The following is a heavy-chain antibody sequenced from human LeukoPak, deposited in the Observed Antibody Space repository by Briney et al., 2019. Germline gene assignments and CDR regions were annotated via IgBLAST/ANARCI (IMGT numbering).Heavy chain of an antibody. CDR2: IYTSGST. D-gene: IGHD6-13*01. V-gene: IGHV4-61*02. CDR3: ARVTGVAAAGTIFSSYYYYMDV. Sequence: PSQTLSLTCTVSGGSISSGSYYWSWIRQPAGKGLEWIGRIYTSGSTNYNPSLKSRVTISVDTSKNQFSLKLSSVTAADTAVYYCARVTGVAAAGTIFSSYYYYMDVWGKGTTVTISS. CDR1: GGSISSGSYY. J-gene: IGHJ6*03.